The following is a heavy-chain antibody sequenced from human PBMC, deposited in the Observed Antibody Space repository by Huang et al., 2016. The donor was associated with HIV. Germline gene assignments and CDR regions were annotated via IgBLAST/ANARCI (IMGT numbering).Heavy chain of an antibody. V-gene: IGHV3-30*02. J-gene: IGHJ3*02. Sequence: QVQLVESGGGVVQPGGSLRLSCAASGFTFSSYGMHWVRQAPGTGLEWVAFIRYDGRNKDYADSVRGRFTISRYNSKNTLYLQMNSLRAEDTAVYYCAKGSMANAFDIWGQGTMVTVSS. D-gene: IGHD3-10*01. CDR1: GFTFSSYG. CDR3: AKGSMANAFDI. CDR2: IRYDGRNK.